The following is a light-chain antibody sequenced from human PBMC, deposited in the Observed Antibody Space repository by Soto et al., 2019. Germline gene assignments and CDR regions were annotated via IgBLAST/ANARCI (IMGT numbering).Light chain of an antibody. Sequence: EIVMTQSPVTLSVSPGERVTLSCRASQSVSNNLAWYQQKSGQAPRLLIYGASTRVTGIPARFSGSGSGTEFTLTISSLRFEDFAIYYCQQYDNWPPVTYGQGTRLDIK. CDR2: GAS. CDR3: QQYDNWPPVT. CDR1: QSVSNN. J-gene: IGKJ5*01. V-gene: IGKV3-15*01.